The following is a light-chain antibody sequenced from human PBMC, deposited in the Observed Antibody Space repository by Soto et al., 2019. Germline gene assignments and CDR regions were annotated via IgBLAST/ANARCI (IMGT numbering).Light chain of an antibody. CDR3: QQYGGSGIT. V-gene: IGKV3D-20*01. J-gene: IGKJ5*01. CDR1: QSLSSSY. CDR2: DAS. Sequence: EIVLTQSAATLSLSPGERATLSCRASQSLSSSYLAWYQQKPGLAPRLLIYDASSRATGIPDRFSGSVYGTDFNLTISRLEPEDFAVYDGQQYGGSGITFGQGTRLEIK.